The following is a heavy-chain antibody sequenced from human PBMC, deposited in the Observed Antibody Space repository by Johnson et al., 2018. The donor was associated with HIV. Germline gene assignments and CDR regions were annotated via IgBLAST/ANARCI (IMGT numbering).Heavy chain of an antibody. CDR1: GFTFSSYA. J-gene: IGHJ3*02. V-gene: IGHV3-30-3*01. Sequence: VQLVESGGGVVQPGRSLRLSCAASGFTFSSYAMHWVRQAPGKGLEWVAVISYDGSSKYYADSVKGRFTISRDHSKNTLYLQMNSLRAEDTAVYYYAKAGQMVAATSAFDIWGQGTMVTVSS. CDR2: ISYDGSSK. CDR3: AKAGQMVAATSAFDI. D-gene: IGHD2-15*01.